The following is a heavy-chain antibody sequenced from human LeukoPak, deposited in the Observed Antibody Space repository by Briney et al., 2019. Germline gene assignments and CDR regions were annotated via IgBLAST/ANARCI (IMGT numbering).Heavy chain of an antibody. V-gene: IGHV3-23*01. Sequence: GGSLRLSCLGSGFTFSNYAMSWVRQAPGKGLEWVSAISGSGGSTYYADSVKGRFTISRDNSKNTLCLQMNSLRAEDTAVYYCAKEVVPGWFDLWGQGTLVTVSS. CDR2: ISGSGGST. CDR1: GFTFSNYA. J-gene: IGHJ5*02. D-gene: IGHD2-15*01. CDR3: AKEVVPGWFDL.